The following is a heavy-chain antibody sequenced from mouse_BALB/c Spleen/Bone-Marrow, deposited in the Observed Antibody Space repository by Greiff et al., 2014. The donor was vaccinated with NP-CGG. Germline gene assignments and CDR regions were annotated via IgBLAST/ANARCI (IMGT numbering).Heavy chain of an antibody. CDR1: GYTFTSYY. CDR3: ARDTMDY. CDR2: IYPGNVNT. V-gene: IGHV1S56*01. J-gene: IGHJ4*01. Sequence: VQGVESGPELVKPGASVRISCKASGYTFTSYYIHWVKQRPGQGLEWIGWIYPGNVNTKYNEKFKGKATLTADKSSSTAYTQLSSLTPEDSAVYFCARDTMDYWGQGTSVTVSS.